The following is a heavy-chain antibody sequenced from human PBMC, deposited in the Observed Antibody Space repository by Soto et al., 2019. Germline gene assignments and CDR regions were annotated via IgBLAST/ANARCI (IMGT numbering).Heavy chain of an antibody. V-gene: IGHV6-1*01. CDR3: TRGPSNDNSDGFDI. J-gene: IGHJ3*02. CDR2: TYYRSNWYT. Sequence: SQTLSLTCAISGDSVSTNSATWDWIRQSPSRGLEWLGRTYYRSNWYTDYAVSVKGRITISPDTSNNQLSLQLNSVTPDDTAVYYCTRGPSNDNSDGFDIWAQGTMVTVSS. D-gene: IGHD4-4*01. CDR1: GDSVSTNSAT.